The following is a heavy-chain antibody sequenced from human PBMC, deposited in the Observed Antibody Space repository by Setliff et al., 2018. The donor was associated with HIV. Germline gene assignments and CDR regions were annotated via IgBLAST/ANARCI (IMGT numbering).Heavy chain of an antibody. CDR1: GGSFSGYY. Sequence: ASETLSLTCAVYGGSFSGYYWSWIRQPPRKGLEWIGEINHSGSTNYNPSLKSRVTISVDTSKNQFSLKLSSVTAADTAVYYCARGPSINTIRARGYYMDVWAKGTTVTVSS. CDR3: ARGPSINTIRARGYYMDV. CDR2: INHSGST. V-gene: IGHV4-34*01. J-gene: IGHJ6*03. D-gene: IGHD3-10*01.